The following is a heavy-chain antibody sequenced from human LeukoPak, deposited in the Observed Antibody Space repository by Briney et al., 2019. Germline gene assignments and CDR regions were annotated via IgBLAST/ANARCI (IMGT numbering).Heavy chain of an antibody. CDR3: AKAPVTSCRGAYCYPFDY. CDR1: GFTFSTYW. Sequence: GGSLRLSCAASGFTFSTYWMTWVRQAPGKGLEWVANIKEDRSEKYYVDSVKGRFTVSRDNAKNSLYLQMNSLRAEDAAVYYCAKAPVTSCRGAYCYPFDYWGQGTLVTVSS. CDR2: IKEDRSEK. V-gene: IGHV3-7*03. D-gene: IGHD2-21*01. J-gene: IGHJ4*02.